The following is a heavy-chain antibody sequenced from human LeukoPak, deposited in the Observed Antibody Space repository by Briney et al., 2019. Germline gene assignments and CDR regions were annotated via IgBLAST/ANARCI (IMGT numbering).Heavy chain of an antibody. D-gene: IGHD3-16*01. CDR3: ANEAFMRETDAFDI. V-gene: IGHV3-30*02. Sequence: QPGGCLRLSCAASGFTFSSYGMHWVRQAPGKGLEWVAFIRFDGTHKYYADSLKGRFTISRDNSKNTLNLQMSSLRVEDTAVYYCANEAFMRETDAFDIWGQGTMVTVSS. J-gene: IGHJ3*02. CDR2: IRFDGTHK. CDR1: GFTFSSYG.